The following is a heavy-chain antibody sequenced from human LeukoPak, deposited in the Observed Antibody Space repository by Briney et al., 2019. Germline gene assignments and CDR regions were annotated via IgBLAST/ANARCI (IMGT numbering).Heavy chain of an antibody. V-gene: IGHV4-4*07. Sequence: PSETLSLTCTVSGGSISSYYWSWIRQPAGKGLEWIGRIYTSGSTNYNPSLKSRVTMSVDTSKNQFSLKLSSVTAADTAVYYCARPQHPWLRFDAFDIWGQGTMVTVSS. CDR2: IYTSGST. D-gene: IGHD5-12*01. J-gene: IGHJ3*02. CDR1: GGSISSYY. CDR3: ARPQHPWLRFDAFDI.